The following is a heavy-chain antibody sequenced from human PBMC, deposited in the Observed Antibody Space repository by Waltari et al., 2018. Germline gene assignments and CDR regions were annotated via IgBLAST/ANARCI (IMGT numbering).Heavy chain of an antibody. CDR1: GGSISSSSYY. D-gene: IGHD6-6*01. V-gene: IGHV4-39*01. J-gene: IGHJ4*02. Sequence: QLQLQESGPGLVKPSETLSLTCTVSGGSISSSSYYWGWPRQPPGKGLEWIGSIYYSGSTYYNPSLKSRVTISVDTSKNQFSLKLSSVTAADTAVYYCARLRQLVLPILYWGQGTLVTVSS. CDR3: ARLRQLVLPILY. CDR2: IYYSGST.